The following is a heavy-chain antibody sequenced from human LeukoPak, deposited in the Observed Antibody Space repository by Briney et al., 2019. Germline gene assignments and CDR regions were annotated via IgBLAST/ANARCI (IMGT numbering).Heavy chain of an antibody. CDR1: GGSISSYY. Sequence: TPSETLSLTCTVSGGSISSYYWSWIRQPAGKGLEWIGRIYTSGSTNYNPSLKSRVTMSVDTSKNQFSLKLSSVTAADTAVYYCARGREEWGRYYDILTGPSYYFDYWGQGTLVTVSS. CDR3: ARGREEWGRYYDILTGPSYYFDY. CDR2: IYTSGST. D-gene: IGHD3-9*01. V-gene: IGHV4-4*07. J-gene: IGHJ4*02.